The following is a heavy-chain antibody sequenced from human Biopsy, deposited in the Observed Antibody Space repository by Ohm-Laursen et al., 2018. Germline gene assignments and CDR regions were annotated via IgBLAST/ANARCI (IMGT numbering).Heavy chain of an antibody. V-gene: IGHV1-69*06. J-gene: IGHJ1*01. CDR1: GGTFSNYG. CDR2: NIPILGTG. CDR3: ATKLTGYFHH. D-gene: IGHD3-9*01. Sequence: SVKVSCNAPGGTFSNYGVNWVRQAPGQGLEWLGGNIPILGTGNYAQKFQDRVTAAADTSTSTATMELRSLRSDDTAVYYCATKLTGYFHHWGQGILVIVSS.